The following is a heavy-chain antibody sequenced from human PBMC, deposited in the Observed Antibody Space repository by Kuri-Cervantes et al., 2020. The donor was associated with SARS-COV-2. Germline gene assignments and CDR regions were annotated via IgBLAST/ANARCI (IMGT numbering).Heavy chain of an antibody. J-gene: IGHJ3*02. V-gene: IGHV1-2*02. CDR3: VRFRYYDSSRNASDI. D-gene: IGHD3-22*01. CDR2: VNPNTGGT. CDR1: GYIFTEYY. Sequence: ASVKVSCKASGYIFTEYYIHWVRQAPGQGLEWVGWVNPNTGGTKYAQKFQGRVTMTRHTSITTAYMELSRLRSDDTAVFYCVRFRYYDSSRNASDIWGQGTLVT.